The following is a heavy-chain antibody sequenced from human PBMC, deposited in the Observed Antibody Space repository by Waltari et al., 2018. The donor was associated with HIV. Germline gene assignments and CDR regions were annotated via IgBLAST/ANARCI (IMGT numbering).Heavy chain of an antibody. CDR2: ISYSGST. D-gene: IGHD1-26*01. CDR1: DSSITSYY. V-gene: IGHV4-59*13. J-gene: IGHJ6*02. CDR3: ARDQVYSGNSPGRVGMDV. Sequence: QVQLQESGPGVVQPSETLSLTCTVSDSSITSYYWSWIRQPLWRGLEWIGYISYSGSTPCYPTRTPRVTISSDTSWNQFSLGLTSVTVADTAVYYCARDQVYSGNSPGRVGMDVWGQGTTVTVSS.